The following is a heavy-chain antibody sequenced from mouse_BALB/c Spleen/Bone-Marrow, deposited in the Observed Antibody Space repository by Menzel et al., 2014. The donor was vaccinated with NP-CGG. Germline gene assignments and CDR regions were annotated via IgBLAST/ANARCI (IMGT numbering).Heavy chain of an antibody. V-gene: IGHV7-3*02. J-gene: IGHJ1*01. CDR1: GFTFTDYY. Sequence: EVMLVESGGGLVQPGGSLRLSCATSGFTFTDYYMSWVRQPPGKALEWLGFIRNKAKGYTSEYSASVEGRFTISRDNSQSILYLQMNTLRAEDGATYYCARDINCDIYWYFDVWGAGTTVTVSS. D-gene: IGHD4-1*01. CDR2: IRNKAKGYTS. CDR3: ARDINCDIYWYFDV.